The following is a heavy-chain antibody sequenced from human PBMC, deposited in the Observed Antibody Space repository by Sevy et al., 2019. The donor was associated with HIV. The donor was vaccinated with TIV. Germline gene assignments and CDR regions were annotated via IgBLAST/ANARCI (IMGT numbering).Heavy chain of an antibody. CDR1: VFTFNTHV. Sequence: GWSLRLSCAASVFTFNTHVMNWVRQAPGKGLEWVSSISGFGNTYYADSVRGRFTISRDNAKNTLYLQMNSLRADDTAVYYCAKVLNPALESMMEVTVRSLKGFDVWGQGTMVTVSS. D-gene: IGHD3-22*01. CDR2: ISGFGNT. J-gene: IGHJ3*01. V-gene: IGHV3-23*01. CDR3: AKVLNPALESMMEVTVRSLKGFDV.